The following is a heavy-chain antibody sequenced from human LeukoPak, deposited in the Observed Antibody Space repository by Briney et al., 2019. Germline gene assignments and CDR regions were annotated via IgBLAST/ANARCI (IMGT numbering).Heavy chain of an antibody. CDR3: ASGLASSGHDY. J-gene: IGHJ4*02. Sequence: ASMKASCKTSGYTFTGYYMHWVRQAPGQGLEWVGWINPNNGDTEHAQKFQGRVAVTRDTSISTAYMELSRLRSDDTAVYYCASGLASSGHDYWGQGTLVTVSS. CDR1: GYTFTGYY. V-gene: IGHV1-2*02. D-gene: IGHD3-22*01. CDR2: INPNNGDT.